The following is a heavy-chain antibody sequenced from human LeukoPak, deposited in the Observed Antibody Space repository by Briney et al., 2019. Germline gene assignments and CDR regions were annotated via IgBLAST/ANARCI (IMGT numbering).Heavy chain of an antibody. CDR1: GYIFTSYF. CDR3: ARVGKGSVRGSPFDY. CDR2: INPSGGST. Sequence: ASVKVSCKASGYIFTSYFMHWVRQAPGQGLEWMGLINPSGGSTSYAQKFQGRVTMTRDTSTSTVYMELSSLRSEDTAVYYCARVGKGSVRGSPFDYWGQGTLVTVSS. V-gene: IGHV1-46*01. D-gene: IGHD3-10*01. J-gene: IGHJ4*02.